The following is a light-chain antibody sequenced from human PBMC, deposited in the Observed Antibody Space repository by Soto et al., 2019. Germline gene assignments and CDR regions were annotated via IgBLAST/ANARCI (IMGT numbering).Light chain of an antibody. CDR1: QGITNP. Sequence: AFQLTQSPSLLSASVGDRVTITCRASQGITNPVAWYQQNPGKAPKLLIYDASSLEGGVPSRFSGSGSGTHFTLTISSLQPEDFASYYCLQLISYPHEVIFGQGTRLEMK. CDR3: LQLISYPHEVI. CDR2: DAS. V-gene: IGKV1-13*02. J-gene: IGKJ5*01.